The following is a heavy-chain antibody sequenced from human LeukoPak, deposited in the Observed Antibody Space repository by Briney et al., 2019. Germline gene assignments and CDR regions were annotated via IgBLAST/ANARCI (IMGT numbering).Heavy chain of an antibody. CDR2: MKQDGSEI. V-gene: IGHV3-7*01. Sequence: GGSLRLSCAASGFTFSNYWMSWVRQAPGKGLEWVANMKQDGSEIYYVDSVKGRFTISRDNADNSLYLQMNRLRAEDTAVYYCARESTYSYAYALDYWGQGTLVTVSS. CDR3: ARESTYSYAYALDY. D-gene: IGHD5-18*01. J-gene: IGHJ4*02. CDR1: GFTFSNYW.